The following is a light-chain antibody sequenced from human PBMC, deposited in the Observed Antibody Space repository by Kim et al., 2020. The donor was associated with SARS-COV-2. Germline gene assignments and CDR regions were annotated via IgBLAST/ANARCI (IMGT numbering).Light chain of an antibody. V-gene: IGLV3-1*01. CDR2: QDS. CDR1: KLGDKY. CDR3: QAWDSRTAI. Sequence: SYELTQPPSVSVSPGQTASITCSGDKLGDKYACWYHQKPGQSPVLVIYQDSKRPSGIPERFSGSNSGNTATLTISGTQAMDEADYYCQAWDSRTAIFGGGTKVTVL. J-gene: IGLJ2*01.